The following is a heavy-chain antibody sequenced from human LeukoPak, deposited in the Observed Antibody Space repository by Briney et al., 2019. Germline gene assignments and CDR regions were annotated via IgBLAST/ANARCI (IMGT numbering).Heavy chain of an antibody. D-gene: IGHD2-15*01. Sequence: GGSLRLSCAASGFSFSSYWMSWVRQAPGKGLEWVANIKQDGSEKYYVDSVKGRFTISRDTAKKSLYLQMNSMSAEATDVYYCARDRAVVVVADLQNYLYYYMDVWGKGTTVTVSS. J-gene: IGHJ6*03. CDR2: IKQDGSEK. CDR3: ARDRAVVVVADLQNYLYYYMDV. V-gene: IGHV3-7*01. CDR1: GFSFSSYW.